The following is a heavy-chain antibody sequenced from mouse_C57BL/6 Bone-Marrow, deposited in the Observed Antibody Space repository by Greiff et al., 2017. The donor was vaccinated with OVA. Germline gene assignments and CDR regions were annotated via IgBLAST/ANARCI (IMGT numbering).Heavy chain of an antibody. CDR1: GYTFTDYY. CDR3: ARADYYGSSPDY. D-gene: IGHD1-1*01. CDR2: IYPGSGNT. J-gene: IGHJ2*01. V-gene: IGHV1-76*01. Sequence: VQLQQSGAELVRPGASVKLSCKASGYTFTDYYITWVKQRPGQGLEWIARIYPGSGNTSYTEKFKGKATLTAEKSSSTAYMQLSSLTAEDSAVYCCARADYYGSSPDYWGKGTTLTVSS.